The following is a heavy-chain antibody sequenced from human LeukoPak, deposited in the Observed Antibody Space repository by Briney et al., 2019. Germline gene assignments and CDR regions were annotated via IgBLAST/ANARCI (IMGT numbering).Heavy chain of an antibody. D-gene: IGHD1-26*01. V-gene: IGHV3-7*01. CDR1: GFTFRSYW. CDR2: IKEDGREK. CDR3: AKDEVGGHFEY. Sequence: GGSLRLSCAASGFTFRSYWMSWVRQAPGKGLEWVAKIKEDGREKYYVDSVKGRFTISRGNAKNSLYLQMNSLRAEDTAVYYCAKDEVGGHFEYWGQGTLVTVSS. J-gene: IGHJ4*02.